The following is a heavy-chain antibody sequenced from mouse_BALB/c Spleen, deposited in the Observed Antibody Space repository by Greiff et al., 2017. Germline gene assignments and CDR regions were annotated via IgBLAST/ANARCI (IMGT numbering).Heavy chain of an antibody. Sequence: DVHLVESGPSLVKPSQTLSLTCSVTGDSITSGYWNWIRKFPGNKLEYMGYISYSGSTYYNPSLKSRISITRDTSKNQYYLQLNSVTTEDTATYYCARYDGYMENWFAYWGQGTLVTVSA. D-gene: IGHD2-3*01. CDR3: ARYDGYMENWFAY. CDR1: GDSITSGY. V-gene: IGHV3-8*02. CDR2: ISYSGST. J-gene: IGHJ3*01.